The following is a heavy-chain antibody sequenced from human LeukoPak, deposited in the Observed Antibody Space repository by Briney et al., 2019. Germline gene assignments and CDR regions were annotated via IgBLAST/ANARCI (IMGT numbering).Heavy chain of an antibody. D-gene: IGHD3-22*01. CDR1: GFTFSGYW. CDR2: INLDGSVI. J-gene: IGHJ4*02. V-gene: IGHV3-7*01. CDR3: ATSDDSSGSD. Sequence: GGSLRLSCAASGFTFSGYWMSWVRQAPGKGLEWVANINLDGSVIHYVDSAKGRFTISRDNAKNSLYLQMNYLRAEDTAFYYCATSDDSSGSDWGQGTLVTVS.